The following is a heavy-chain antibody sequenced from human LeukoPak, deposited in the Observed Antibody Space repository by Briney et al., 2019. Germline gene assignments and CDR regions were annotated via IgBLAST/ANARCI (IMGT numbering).Heavy chain of an antibody. CDR2: TYYRSKLYN. J-gene: IGHJ4*02. CDR3: ARTPTRSVLWFGESAFDY. D-gene: IGHD3-10*01. CDR1: GDSVSSNSAA. V-gene: IGHV6-1*01. Sequence: SQTLSLTCAISGDSVSSNSAAWNWIRQSPSRGLEWLGRTYYRSKLYNHYAVSVKSRITINPDTSKKQFSLQLNSVTPEDTAVYYCARTPTRSVLWFGESAFDYWGQGTLVTVSS.